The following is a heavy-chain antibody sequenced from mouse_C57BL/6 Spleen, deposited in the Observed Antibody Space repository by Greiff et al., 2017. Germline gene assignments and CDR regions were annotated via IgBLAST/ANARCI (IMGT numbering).Heavy chain of an antibody. Sequence: QVQLQQPGAELVKPGASVKLSCKASGYTFTSYWMHWVKQRPGQGLEWIGYINPSSGDTKYNQKFKGKATLTADKSSSTAHMQLLSLTYEDSAVYYCASYGFSYGYFDYGGQGTTLTVSS. CDR2: INPSSGDT. CDR1: GYTFTSYW. V-gene: IGHV1-7*01. J-gene: IGHJ2*01. CDR3: ASYGFSYGYFDY. D-gene: IGHD1-1*02.